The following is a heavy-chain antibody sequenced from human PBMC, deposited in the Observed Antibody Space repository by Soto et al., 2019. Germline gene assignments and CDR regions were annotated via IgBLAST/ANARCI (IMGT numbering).Heavy chain of an antibody. Sequence: EVQLLESGGGLVQPGGSLRLSCAASGFTFGSHDMSWVRQAPGKVVEWVSSISVSDPGTYYADSVKGRFTLSRDISKNTLLLQMDSLRAEDTALYFCTKGTWLDIWGQGTMVTVSP. J-gene: IGHJ3*02. V-gene: IGHV3-23*01. CDR3: TKGTWLDI. CDR1: GFTFGSHD. D-gene: IGHD6-19*01. CDR2: ISVSDPGT.